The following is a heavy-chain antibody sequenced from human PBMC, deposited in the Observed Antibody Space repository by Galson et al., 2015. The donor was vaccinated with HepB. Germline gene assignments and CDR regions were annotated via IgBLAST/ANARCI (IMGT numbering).Heavy chain of an antibody. CDR1: GFSFTDAW. V-gene: IGHV3-15*01. CDR3: VADVPRPGSQIDY. Sequence: SLRLSCAAAGFSFTDAWMSWVRQGPGKGLQWLARFRADGTTDYAAPVKGRFAISRDNSQNRVYLNLSDLKTEDTGVYYCVADVPRPGSQIDYWGQGTLVTVSP. J-gene: IGHJ4*02. CDR2: FRADGTT. D-gene: IGHD6-6*01.